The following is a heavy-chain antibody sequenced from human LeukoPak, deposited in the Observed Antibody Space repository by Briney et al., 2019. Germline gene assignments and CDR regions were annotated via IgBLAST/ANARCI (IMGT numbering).Heavy chain of an antibody. V-gene: IGHV3-30*04. J-gene: IGHJ4*02. D-gene: IGHD3-9*01. Sequence: GGSLRLSCAASGFTFSSYAMSWVRQAPGKGLEWVAVISYDGSNKYYADSVKGRFTISRDNSKNTLYLQMNSLRAEDTAVYYCARAFRYYDILTGIDYWGQGTLVTVSS. CDR1: GFTFSSYA. CDR3: ARAFRYYDILTGIDY. CDR2: ISYDGSNK.